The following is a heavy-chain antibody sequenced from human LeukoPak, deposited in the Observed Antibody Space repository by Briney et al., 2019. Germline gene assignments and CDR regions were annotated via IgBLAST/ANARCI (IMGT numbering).Heavy chain of an antibody. Sequence: SETLSLTCTVSGGSISSSSYYWGCIRQPPGKGLEWIGSIYYSGSTYYNPSLKSRVTISVDMSKNLFSLKHEAADTAVYYCARHRAVTGDWAFDVWGQGTMVTVSS. CDR2: IYYSGST. CDR3: ARHRAVTGDWAFDV. J-gene: IGHJ3*01. V-gene: IGHV4-39*01. CDR1: GGSISSSSYY. D-gene: IGHD6-19*01.